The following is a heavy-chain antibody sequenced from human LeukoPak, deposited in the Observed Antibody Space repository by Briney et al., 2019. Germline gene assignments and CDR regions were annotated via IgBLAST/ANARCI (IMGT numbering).Heavy chain of an antibody. CDR2: IDPSDSYT. V-gene: IGHV5-10-1*01. D-gene: IGHD3-16*02. Sequence: GESLKISCKGSGYSFTNYWISWVRQMPGKGLEWMGRIDPSDSYTNYSPSFQGHVTISADKSISTAYLQWSSLKASDTAMYYCARYNYDYVWGSYRYPVLLYWGQGTLVTVSS. J-gene: IGHJ4*02. CDR3: ARYNYDYVWGSYRYPVLLY. CDR1: GYSFTNYW.